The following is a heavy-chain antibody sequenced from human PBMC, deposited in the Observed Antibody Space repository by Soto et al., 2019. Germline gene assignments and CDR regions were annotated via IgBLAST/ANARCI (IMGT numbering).Heavy chain of an antibody. CDR3: ARVVRLMLYSDY. CDR1: GFTFSDYY. CDR2: IGPSSSYT. J-gene: IGHJ4*02. D-gene: IGHD2-8*01. Sequence: GGSLRLSCAASGFTFSDYYMSWIRQAPGKGLEWVSYIGPSSSYTNYADSVKGRFTISRDNTKNSLYLQMNSLRAEDTAVYYCARVVRLMLYSDYWGQGTLVTVYS. V-gene: IGHV3-11*06.